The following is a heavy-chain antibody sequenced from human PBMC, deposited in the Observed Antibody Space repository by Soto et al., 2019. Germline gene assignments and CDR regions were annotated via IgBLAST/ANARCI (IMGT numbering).Heavy chain of an antibody. J-gene: IGHJ5*02. V-gene: IGHV3-15*01. CDR3: TIPRGPMIRP. Sequence: EVQLVESGGGVVEPGGSLRLSCTASGFTFSNAWMTWVRQAPGKGLEWVGRIKSKTDGGTTDYAAPVKGRFTISRDDSKNTMYLQTNSLKTEDTAVYYCTIPRGPMIRPWGQGTLVTVSS. CDR2: IKSKTDGGTT. CDR1: GFTFSNAW. D-gene: IGHD3-22*01.